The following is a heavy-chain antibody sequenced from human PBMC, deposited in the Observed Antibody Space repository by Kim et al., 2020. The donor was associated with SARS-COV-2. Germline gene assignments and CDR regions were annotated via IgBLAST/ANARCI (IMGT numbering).Heavy chain of an antibody. V-gene: IGHV6-1*01. CDR3: ARESGYDSTYYFDY. J-gene: IGHJ4*02. D-gene: IGHD5-12*01. Sequence: AVSVKSRITLNPDTSKNQFSLQLNSVTPEDTAVYYCARESGYDSTYYFDYWGQGTLVTVSS.